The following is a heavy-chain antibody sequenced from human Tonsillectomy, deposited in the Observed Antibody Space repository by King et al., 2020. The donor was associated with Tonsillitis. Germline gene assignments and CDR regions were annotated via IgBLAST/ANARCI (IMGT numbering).Heavy chain of an antibody. J-gene: IGHJ4*02. CDR3: TRSVVGATRDGYYFDF. CDR1: VGTFTSYV. V-gene: IGHV1-69*09. Sequence: QVQLVESGAEVKKPGSSVMVSCKASVGTFTSYVISWVRQAPGQGPEWMGKIIPVLGKATYAQKFQGRVTITADTSTSTVYMELHTLGSGDTAVYYCTRSVVGATRDGYYFDFWGQGTLVTVSS. CDR2: IIPVLGKA. D-gene: IGHD1-26*01.